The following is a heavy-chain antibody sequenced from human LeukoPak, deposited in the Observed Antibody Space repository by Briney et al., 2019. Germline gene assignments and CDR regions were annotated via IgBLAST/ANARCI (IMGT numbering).Heavy chain of an antibody. V-gene: IGHV4-59*08. CDR3: ARRLNDILTGFMAFDI. CDR2: IYNSGST. Sequence: SETLSLTCTVSGASITSFYWNWIRQPPGKGLKWIGYIYNSGSTNYNPSLKSRVAISVDTSKNQFSLKLSSMTAADTAVYYCARRLNDILTGFMAFDIWGQGTMVTVSS. CDR1: GASITSFY. J-gene: IGHJ3*02. D-gene: IGHD3-9*01.